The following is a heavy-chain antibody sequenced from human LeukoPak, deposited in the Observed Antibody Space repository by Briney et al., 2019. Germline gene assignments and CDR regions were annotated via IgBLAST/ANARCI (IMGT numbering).Heavy chain of an antibody. J-gene: IGHJ4*02. D-gene: IGHD3-22*01. Sequence: PSETLSLTCTVSGGSISSSSYYWGWIRQPPGKGLEWIGSIYYSGSTNYNPSLKSRVTISVDTSKNQFSLKLSSVTAADTAVYYCARGGRITMIVVVQRWGFDYWGQGTLVTVSS. V-gene: IGHV4-39*07. CDR1: GGSISSSSYY. CDR3: ARGGRITMIVVVQRWGFDY. CDR2: IYYSGST.